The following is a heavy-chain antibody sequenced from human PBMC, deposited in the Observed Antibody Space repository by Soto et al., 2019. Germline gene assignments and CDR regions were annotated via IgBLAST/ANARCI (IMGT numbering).Heavy chain of an antibody. J-gene: IGHJ5*02. CDR1: GGAFSGYY. Sequence: PSETPSLNCAVYGGAFSGYYWNFIRQPPGKGLEWIGEITHSGSTDYNTSLKSRVTISVDTSKNQFSLKLSSVTAADTAAYYCARGRKQQPVRGMFNWFDPWGQGTLVTVSS. CDR2: ITHSGST. V-gene: IGHV4-34*01. D-gene: IGHD6-13*01. CDR3: ARGRKQQPVRGMFNWFDP.